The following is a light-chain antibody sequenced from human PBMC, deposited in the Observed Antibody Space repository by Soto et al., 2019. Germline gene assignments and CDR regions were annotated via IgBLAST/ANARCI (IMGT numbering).Light chain of an antibody. J-gene: IGKJ5*01. Sequence: EIALTQSPGTLSLSPGERATLSCRASQSVSSSYLAWYQQKPGQAPRLLIYGASSRATGIPDRFSGSGSGTDFTLTISSLEPEDFGLYYCQQRSDWFTFGQGTRLEIK. CDR3: QQRSDWFT. CDR2: GAS. CDR1: QSVSSSY. V-gene: IGKV3D-20*02.